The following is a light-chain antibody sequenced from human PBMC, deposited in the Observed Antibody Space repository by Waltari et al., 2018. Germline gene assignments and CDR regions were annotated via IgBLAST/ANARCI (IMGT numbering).Light chain of an antibody. J-gene: IGLJ2*01. CDR3: SSYTNTITLI. CDR2: AVS. Sequence: QSALTQPASVSGSPGQSITISCTGTNSDISTYDYVTWYQQHPGKAPKLMMYAVSKRPSGVSNRFSGSKSGNTASLTISGLQAEDEADYYCSSYTNTITLIFGGGTKLTVL. CDR1: NSDISTYDY. V-gene: IGLV2-14*03.